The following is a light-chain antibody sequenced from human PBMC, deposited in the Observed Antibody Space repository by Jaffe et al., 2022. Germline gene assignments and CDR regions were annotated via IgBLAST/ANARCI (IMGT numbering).Light chain of an antibody. CDR1: QSVSSNH. CDR3: QQYGSSPIT. V-gene: IGKV3-20*01. CDR2: VAS. J-gene: IGKJ4*01. Sequence: EIVLTQSPGTLSLSPEERATLSCRASQSVSSNHLAWYQHKPGQAPRLLIYVASSRATGVPDRFSGSGSGTDFTLVISRLEPEDFGVYYCQQYGSSPITFGGGTKVEI.